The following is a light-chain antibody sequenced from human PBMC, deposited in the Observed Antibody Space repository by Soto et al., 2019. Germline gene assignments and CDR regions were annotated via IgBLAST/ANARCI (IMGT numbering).Light chain of an antibody. J-gene: IGLJ1*01. V-gene: IGLV3-25*03. CDR2: KDS. CDR3: QSADSSGTYV. Sequence: SYELTQPPSVSVSPGQTARITCSGDALPKQYAYWYQQKPGQAPVLVIYKDSERPSGIPERFSGSSSGTTVTLTISGVQAEYEADYYCQSADSSGTYVFGTGTKATV. CDR1: ALPKQY.